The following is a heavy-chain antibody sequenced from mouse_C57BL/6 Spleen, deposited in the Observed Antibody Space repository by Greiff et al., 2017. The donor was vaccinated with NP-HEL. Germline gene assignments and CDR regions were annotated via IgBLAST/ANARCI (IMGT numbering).Heavy chain of an antibody. J-gene: IGHJ2*01. CDR3: ARRDNYYGSLFDY. CDR2: ISSGSSTI. D-gene: IGHD1-1*01. Sequence: EVKLVESGGGLVKPGGSLKLSCAASGFTFSDYGMHWVRQAPEKGLEWVAYISSGSSTIYYADTVKGRFTISRDNAKNTLFLQMTSPRSEDTAMYYCARRDNYYGSLFDYWGQGTTLTVSS. CDR1: GFTFSDYG. V-gene: IGHV5-17*01.